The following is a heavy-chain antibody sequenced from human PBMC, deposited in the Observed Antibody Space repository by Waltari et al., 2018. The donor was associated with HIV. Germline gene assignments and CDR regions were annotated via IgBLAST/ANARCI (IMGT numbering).Heavy chain of an antibody. CDR1: GFSFGRFW. CDR2: IKEDGGER. V-gene: IGHV3-7*01. CDR3: ARGAGSV. J-gene: IGHJ4*02. Sequence: LEESGGGAVQPGESLRMSCEASGFSFGRFWMSWVRQVLGKGLEWVADIKEDGGERNVVDSVKGRFTVSRDNAKNLLILKMDNLKMEDSGIYYCARGAGSVWGQGTLVTVSS.